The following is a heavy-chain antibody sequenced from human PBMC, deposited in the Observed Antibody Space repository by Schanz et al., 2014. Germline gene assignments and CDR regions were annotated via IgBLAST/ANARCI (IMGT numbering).Heavy chain of an antibody. D-gene: IGHD3-10*01. CDR1: GFDFNSYS. J-gene: IGHJ1*01. V-gene: IGHV3-48*01. Sequence: EVRLVESGGGLVQPGGSIRLSCEASGFDFNSYSMNWVRQVPGKGLEWLSYIATSSSTRHYADAVKGRVTISRDNAKNSVSLQMRRLRVEDTAVYYCASGVHVSSLQKGLQFWGRGTLVIVSS. CDR2: IATSSSTR. CDR3: ASGVHVSSLQKGLQF.